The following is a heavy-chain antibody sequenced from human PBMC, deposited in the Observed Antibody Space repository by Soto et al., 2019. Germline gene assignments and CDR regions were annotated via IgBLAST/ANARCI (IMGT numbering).Heavy chain of an antibody. Sequence: ASVKVSCKASGYTFTNYYIHWVRQAPGQGLEWMGIINPSTGSTTYAQKFQGRVTLTRDTSTSTVYMDLSSLRSEETAVYYCASGRFTTLTTWWYFEFWGQGAVLTVSS. CDR1: GYTFTNYY. D-gene: IGHD4-17*01. V-gene: IGHV1-46*01. J-gene: IGHJ4*02. CDR3: ASGRFTTLTTWWYFEF. CDR2: INPSTGST.